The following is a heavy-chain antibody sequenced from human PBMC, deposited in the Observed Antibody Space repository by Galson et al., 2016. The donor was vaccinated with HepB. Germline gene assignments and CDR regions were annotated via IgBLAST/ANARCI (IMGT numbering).Heavy chain of an antibody. V-gene: IGHV3-7*05. D-gene: IGHD3-22*01. CDR2: IDQDGSGK. J-gene: IGHJ3*02. CDR3: ARDNSRRENSGYHAFDI. CDR1: GFTFSKYW. Sequence: SLRPSCAASGFTFSKYWMSWVRQAPGKGLEWVANIDQDGSGKYYVDSVKGRVTISRDNAKNALYLQMNSLGAEDTAVYYCARDNSRRENSGYHAFDIWGQGTMVTVSS.